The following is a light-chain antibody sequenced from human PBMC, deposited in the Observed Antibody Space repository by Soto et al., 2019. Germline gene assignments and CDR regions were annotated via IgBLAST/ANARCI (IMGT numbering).Light chain of an antibody. V-gene: IGKV3-15*01. J-gene: IGKJ1*01. Sequence: EIVLMSSLATSLVSQGERATLSCRASQSVSSKLAWYQQKPGQAPRLLIHGASTRATGIPARFSGSGSGTEFTLTISSLQSEDFAVYYCQQYNNWSWTFGQGTKVDIK. CDR3: QQYNNWSWT. CDR2: GAS. CDR1: QSVSSK.